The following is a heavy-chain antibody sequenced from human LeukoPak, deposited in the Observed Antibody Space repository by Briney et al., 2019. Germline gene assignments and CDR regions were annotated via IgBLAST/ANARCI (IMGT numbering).Heavy chain of an antibody. V-gene: IGHV7-4-1*02. Sequence: GSVRVSCMASGYTFTSYAMNWVRQAPGQGLEWMGWIKTNAGSTTYAQGFTERFVFSLDTYVSTAYLQISSLKAEDTAVDYCGSGYYYRGDYWGQGTLVAVSS. CDR2: IKTNAGST. J-gene: IGHJ4*02. D-gene: IGHD3-22*01. CDR3: GSGYYYRGDY. CDR1: GYTFTSYA.